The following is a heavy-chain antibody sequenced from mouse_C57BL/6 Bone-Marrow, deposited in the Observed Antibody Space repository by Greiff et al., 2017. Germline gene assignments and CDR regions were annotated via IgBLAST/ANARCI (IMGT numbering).Heavy chain of an antibody. CDR3: ASLLAWFAY. Sequence: EVKLQEPGPELVKPGASVKISCKASGYSFTGYYMNWVKQSPEQSLEWIGEINPSTGGTTYNQKFKAKATLTVDKSSSTAYMLLKSLTSEDAAVYYCASLLAWFAYWGQGTLVTVSA. CDR2: INPSTGGT. V-gene: IGHV1-42*01. CDR1: GYSFTGYY. J-gene: IGHJ3*01. D-gene: IGHD2-10*01.